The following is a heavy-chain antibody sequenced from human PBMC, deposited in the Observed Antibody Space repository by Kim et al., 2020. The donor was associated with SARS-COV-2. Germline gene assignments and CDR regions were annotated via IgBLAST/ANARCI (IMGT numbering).Heavy chain of an antibody. CDR3: VRGGSEGNTPPFDR. D-gene: IGHD2-21*01. V-gene: IGHV3-74*01. CDR2: INIDGSRT. Sequence: GGSLRLSCAASGFTFSRYWMHWVRQAPGKGLVWVAHINIDGSRTNYADSVKGRFTISRDNAKNTLSLQVNSLRVEDTAVYYCVRGGSEGNTPPFDRWSQGTMVTVSS. J-gene: IGHJ3*01. CDR1: GFTFSRYW.